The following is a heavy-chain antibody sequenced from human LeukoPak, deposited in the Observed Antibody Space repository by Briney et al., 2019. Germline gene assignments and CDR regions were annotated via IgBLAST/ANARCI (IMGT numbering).Heavy chain of an antibody. J-gene: IGHJ3*02. Sequence: AGSLRLSCAASGFTCSSSAMSWVRQAPGKGLEWVSAISGSGGNTYYADSVRGRITISRDNYKNTLYLQINSLRAEDTAVYYCAKEGVFWHQISSIWGEGTLVTVSS. CDR3: AKEGVFWHQISSI. V-gene: IGHV3-23*01. CDR2: ISGSGGNT. CDR1: GFTCSSSA. D-gene: IGHD3-3*01.